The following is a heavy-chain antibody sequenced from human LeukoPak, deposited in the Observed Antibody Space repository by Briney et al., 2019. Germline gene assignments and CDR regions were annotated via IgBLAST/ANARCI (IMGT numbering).Heavy chain of an antibody. CDR1: GGTFSMNT. CDR2: IVPIYDTV. J-gene: IGHJ4*02. CDR3: ARDIDWNHDY. Sequence: SVTVSFTASGGTFSMNTISWVRQAPGQGGEWMGRIVPIYDTVNYAQKFQGRVTITADKSTTTAYMELSSLRSEDTAFYYCARDIDWNHDYWGQGTLVTVSS. D-gene: IGHD1-1*01. V-gene: IGHV1-69*08.